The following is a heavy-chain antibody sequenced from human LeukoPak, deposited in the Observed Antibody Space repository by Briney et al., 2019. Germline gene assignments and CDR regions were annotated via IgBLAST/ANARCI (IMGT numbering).Heavy chain of an antibody. CDR2: MKQDGSEK. V-gene: IGHV3-7*01. J-gene: IGHJ4*02. Sequence: GGSLRLSCAASGFTFSSYWMSWVRQAPGKGLEWVANMKQDGSEKYYVDSVKGRFTISRDNAKNSLYLQMNSLRAEDTAVYYCARDRSGSYVGITDYWGQGTLVTVSS. CDR3: ARDRSGSYVGITDY. CDR1: GFTFSSYW. D-gene: IGHD1-26*01.